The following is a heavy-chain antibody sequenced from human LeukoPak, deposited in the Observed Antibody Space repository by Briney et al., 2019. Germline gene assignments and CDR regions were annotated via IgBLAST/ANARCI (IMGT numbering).Heavy chain of an antibody. D-gene: IGHD4-11*01. CDR3: ARLVSNYAYYFDY. CDR2: IYHSGST. V-gene: IGHV4-4*02. Sequence: SETLSLTCAVSGGSISSSNWWSWVRQPPGKGLEWIGEIYHSGSTNYNPSLKSRVTISVDTSKNQFSLKLSFVTAADTAVYYCARLVSNYAYYFDYWGQGTLVTVSS. CDR1: GGSISSSNW. J-gene: IGHJ4*02.